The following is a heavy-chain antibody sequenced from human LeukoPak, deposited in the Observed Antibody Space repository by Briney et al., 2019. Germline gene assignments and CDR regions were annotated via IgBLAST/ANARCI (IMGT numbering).Heavy chain of an antibody. J-gene: IGHJ4*02. CDR1: GGSFSGYY. CDR3: ARCDRYDSSPYFDY. D-gene: IGHD5-12*01. Sequence: SETLSLTCAVYGGSFSGYYWSWIRQPPGKGLEWIEEINHSGSTNYNPSLKSRVTISVDTSKNQFSLKLSSVTAADTAVYYCARCDRYDSSPYFDYWGQGTLVTVSS. V-gene: IGHV4-34*01. CDR2: INHSGST.